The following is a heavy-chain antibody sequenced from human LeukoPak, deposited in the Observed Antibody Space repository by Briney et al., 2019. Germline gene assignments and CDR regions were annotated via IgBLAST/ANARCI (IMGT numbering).Heavy chain of an antibody. Sequence: GGSLRLSCAASGFTFSSYGMHWVRQAPGKGLEWVAVIWYGGSNKYYADSVKGRFTISRDNSKNTLYLQMNSLRAEDTAVYYCAKGISGNNSGWYYQWNMDVWGKGTTVTVSS. CDR3: AKGISGNNSGWYYQWNMDV. CDR1: GFTFSSYG. D-gene: IGHD6-19*01. J-gene: IGHJ6*03. V-gene: IGHV3-30*02. CDR2: IWYGGSNK.